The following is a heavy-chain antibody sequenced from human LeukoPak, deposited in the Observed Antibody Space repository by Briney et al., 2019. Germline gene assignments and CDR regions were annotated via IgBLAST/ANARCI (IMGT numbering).Heavy chain of an antibody. J-gene: IGHJ4*02. CDR1: GGSIRGYY. CDR2: IYTSGST. V-gene: IGHV4-4*07. CDR3: ARGGSGYDYFDY. Sequence: PSETLSLTCTVSGGSIRGYYWSWIRQPAGKGLERIGRIYTSGSTNYNPSLKSRVTILVDKSRNQFSLKLSSVTAADTAVYYCARGGSGYDYFDYWGQGTLVTVSS. D-gene: IGHD5-12*01.